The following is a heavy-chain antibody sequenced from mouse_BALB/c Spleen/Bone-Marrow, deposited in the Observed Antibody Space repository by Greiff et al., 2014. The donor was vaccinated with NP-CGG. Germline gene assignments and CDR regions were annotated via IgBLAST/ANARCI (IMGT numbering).Heavy chain of an antibody. CDR2: IDPANGNT. CDR3: ARSRDYGSSYYAMDY. Sequence: EVQLQQSGAELVKPGASVKLSCTASGFNIKDTYMHWVKQRPEQGLEWIGRIDPANGNTKNDPKFQGKATITADTSSNTAYLQLSSLTSEDTAVYYCARSRDYGSSYYAMDYWGQGTSVTVSS. V-gene: IGHV14-3*02. D-gene: IGHD1-1*01. CDR1: GFNIKDTY. J-gene: IGHJ4*01.